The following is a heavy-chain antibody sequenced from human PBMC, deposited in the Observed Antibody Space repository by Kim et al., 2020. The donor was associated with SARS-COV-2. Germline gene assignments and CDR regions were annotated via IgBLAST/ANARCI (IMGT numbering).Heavy chain of an antibody. CDR2: IGTAGGT. V-gene: IGHV3-13*04. CDR1: GFTFSSYD. J-gene: IGHJ6*02. CDR3: SRGNYYGSSGYRNYYYGMDV. Sequence: GGSLRLSCAASGFTFSSYDMHWVRQATGKGLEWVSAIGTAGGTYYPGALMGRFTISRENAKNSLYLQMNSLRAGETAVYYCSRGNYYGSSGYRNYYYGMDVWGQGTTVTVSS. D-gene: IGHD3-22*01.